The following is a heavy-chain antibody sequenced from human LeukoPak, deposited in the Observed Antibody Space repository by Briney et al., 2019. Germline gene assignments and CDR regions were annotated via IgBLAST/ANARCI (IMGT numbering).Heavy chain of an antibody. D-gene: IGHD3-9*01. Sequence: GGSLRLSCAASGFTVSSNYMSWVRQAPGKGLEWVSYISSSGSTIYYADSVKGRFTISRDNAKNSLYLQMNSLRAEDTAVYYCARSFDWTPFDYWGQGALVTVSS. CDR2: ISSSGSTI. CDR1: GFTVSSNY. CDR3: ARSFDWTPFDY. J-gene: IGHJ4*02. V-gene: IGHV3-11*04.